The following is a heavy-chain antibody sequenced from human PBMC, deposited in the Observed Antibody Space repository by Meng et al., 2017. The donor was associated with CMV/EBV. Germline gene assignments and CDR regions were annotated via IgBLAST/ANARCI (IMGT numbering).Heavy chain of an antibody. D-gene: IGHD2-2*02. V-gene: IGHV3-7*01. CDR3: ARSDCSSTSCYNYYYYGMDV. Sequence: GESLKISCAASGFTFSSYWMNWVRQAPGKGLEWVANIKQDGSEKYYVDSVKGRFTISRDNAKNSLYLQMNSLRAEDTAVYYCARSDCSSTSCYNYYYYGMDVWGQGTTVTVSS. CDR1: GFTFSSYW. J-gene: IGHJ6*02. CDR2: IKQDGSEK.